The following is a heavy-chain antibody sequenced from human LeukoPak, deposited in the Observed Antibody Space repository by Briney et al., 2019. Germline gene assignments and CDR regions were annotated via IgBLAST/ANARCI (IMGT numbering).Heavy chain of an antibody. J-gene: IGHJ5*02. Sequence: ASVKVSCKASGYTFTGYYMHWVRQAPGQGLEWLGWINPKRGCTNYAQKFQGRVTMTRDTSISTAYMELSRLRSYDTAVYYCARDRYNWNLRRGRSYNWFDPWGQGTLVTASS. D-gene: IGHD1-20*01. V-gene: IGHV1-2*02. CDR3: ARDRYNWNLRRGRSYNWFDP. CDR1: GYTFTGYY. CDR2: INPKRGCT.